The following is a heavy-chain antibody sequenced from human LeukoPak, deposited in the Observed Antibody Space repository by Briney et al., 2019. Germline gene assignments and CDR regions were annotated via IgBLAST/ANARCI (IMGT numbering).Heavy chain of an antibody. J-gene: IGHJ5*02. V-gene: IGHV4-34*01. Sequence: SETPSLTCAVYGGSFSGYYWSWIRQPPGKGLEWIGEINHSGSTNYNPSLKSRVTISVDTSKNQFSLKLSSVTAADTAVYYCARGYSSSWYLNWFDPWGQGTLVTVSS. CDR3: ARGYSSSWYLNWFDP. D-gene: IGHD6-13*01. CDR2: INHSGST. CDR1: GGSFSGYY.